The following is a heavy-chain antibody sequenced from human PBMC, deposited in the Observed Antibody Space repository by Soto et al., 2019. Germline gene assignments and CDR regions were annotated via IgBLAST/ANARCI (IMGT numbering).Heavy chain of an antibody. V-gene: IGHV3-15*01. CDR3: TTDPVITIFGVVITIDY. Sequence: KPGGSLRLCRAASGFTFRNAWMSWVRQAPGKGLEWVGRIKSKTDGGTTDYAAPVKGRFTISRDDSKNTLYLQMNSLKTEDTAVYYCTTDPVITIFGVVITIDYWGQGTLVTVSS. J-gene: IGHJ4*02. CDR1: GFTFRNAW. CDR2: IKSKTDGGTT. D-gene: IGHD3-3*01.